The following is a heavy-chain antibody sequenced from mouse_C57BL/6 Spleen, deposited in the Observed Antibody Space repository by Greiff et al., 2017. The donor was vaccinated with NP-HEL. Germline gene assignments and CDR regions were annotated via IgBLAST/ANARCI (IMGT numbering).Heavy chain of an antibody. Sequence: VQGVESGPGLVQPSQSLSITCTVSGFSLTSYGVHWVRQSPGKGLEWLGVIWSGGSTDYNAAFISRLSISKDNSKSQVFFKMNSLQADDTAIYYCARNYYGSSPRFAYWGQGTLVTVSA. V-gene: IGHV2-2*01. D-gene: IGHD1-1*01. CDR3: ARNYYGSSPRFAY. CDR2: IWSGGST. J-gene: IGHJ3*01. CDR1: GFSLTSYG.